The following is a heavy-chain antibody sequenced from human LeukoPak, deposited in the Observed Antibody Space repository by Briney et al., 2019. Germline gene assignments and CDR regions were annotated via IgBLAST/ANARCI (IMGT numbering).Heavy chain of an antibody. CDR1: GFTFSNYR. Sequence: GGSLRLSCAASGFTFSNYRISWVRQPPGKGLDWVAHINQDGSQTSYVDSVKGRFTISRDNAKSALYLQMNGLRAEDTAVYYCARWRGQQSEFDLWGQGNLVSVSS. V-gene: IGHV3-7*01. D-gene: IGHD4-11*01. CDR2: INQDGSQT. J-gene: IGHJ4*02. CDR3: ARWRGQQSEFDL.